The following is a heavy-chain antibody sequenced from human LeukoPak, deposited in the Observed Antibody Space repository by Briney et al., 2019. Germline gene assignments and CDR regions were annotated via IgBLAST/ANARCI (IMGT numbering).Heavy chain of an antibody. J-gene: IGHJ4*02. D-gene: IGHD2-21*02. CDR3: VREGNELLSKNFDY. V-gene: IGHV1-2*02. Sequence: GASVKVPCKASGFTFTGYYIHWVRQAPGQGLEWMGYINPHSGGTNSPQKFQGRVTMTTDTSISAAYMELSSLISDDTAMYYCVREGNELLSKNFDYWGQGTLVTVSS. CDR2: INPHSGGT. CDR1: GFTFTGYY.